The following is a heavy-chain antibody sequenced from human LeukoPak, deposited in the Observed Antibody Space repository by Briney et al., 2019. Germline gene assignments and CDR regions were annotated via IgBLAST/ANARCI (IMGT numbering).Heavy chain of an antibody. D-gene: IGHD3-10*01. Sequence: GGSLRLSCAASGFTFSSYGMHWVRQAPGKGLEWVTFIRYDGSNKYYADSVKGRFTISRDNSKSTLYLQMHSLGAEDTAVYYCAKDDYGSGSFKDYWGQGTLVTVSS. CDR1: GFTFSSYG. J-gene: IGHJ4*02. CDR3: AKDDYGSGSFKDY. CDR2: IRYDGSNK. V-gene: IGHV3-30*02.